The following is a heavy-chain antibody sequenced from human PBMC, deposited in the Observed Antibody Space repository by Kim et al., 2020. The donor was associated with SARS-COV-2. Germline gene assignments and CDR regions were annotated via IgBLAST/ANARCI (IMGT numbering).Heavy chain of an antibody. CDR1: GYIFTSSG. CDR2: ISAYNGNT. V-gene: IGHV1-18*01. Sequence: ASVKVSCKASGYIFTSSGMSWVRQAPGQGLEWMGWISAYNGNTNYAQKLQGRVTMTTDTSTSTAYMELRSLRSDDTAVYYCARASDRFAPAAPDYWGQGTPVTVSS. CDR3: ARASDRFAPAAPDY. J-gene: IGHJ4*02. D-gene: IGHD2-2*01.